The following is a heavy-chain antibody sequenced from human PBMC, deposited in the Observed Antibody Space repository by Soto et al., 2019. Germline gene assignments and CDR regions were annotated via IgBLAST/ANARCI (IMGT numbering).Heavy chain of an antibody. D-gene: IGHD1-26*01. J-gene: IGHJ4*02. CDR2: VFHSGIT. CDR1: GGSLGSYY. Sequence: SETLSLTCTISGGSLGSYYWSWLRQPPGKGLEWIGYVFHSGITGYNPSLKSRVTISVDASKNLFSLKLSSVTAADAAVYYCARDQNGSPYFDYWGQGTLVTVS. CDR3: ARDQNGSPYFDY. V-gene: IGHV4-59*01.